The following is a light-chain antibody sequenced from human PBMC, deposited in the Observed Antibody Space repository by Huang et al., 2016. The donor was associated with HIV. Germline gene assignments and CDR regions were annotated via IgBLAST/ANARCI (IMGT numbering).Light chain of an antibody. CDR2: GSS. CDR1: RSVSTN. Sequence: EIVMTQSPATLSVSPGQRVTLSCRANRSVSTNLAWYQQRHGQSPRLLIYGSSTRASGIPARFSGSGSGTDFSLTISSLQSEYFALYYCHQYNNWLLSFGGGTRV. V-gene: IGKV3-15*01. CDR3: HQYNNWLLS. J-gene: IGKJ4*01.